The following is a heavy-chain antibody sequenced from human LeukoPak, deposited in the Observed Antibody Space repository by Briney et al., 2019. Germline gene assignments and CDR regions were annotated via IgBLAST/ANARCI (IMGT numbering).Heavy chain of an antibody. Sequence: GTSLRLSCAASGFTFSYYGMHWVRQAPGKGLEWVAVISNDGTNKNCADSVKGRFTISRDNSKNTLYLQMNSLRAEDTAVYYCAKSAAVTSFVGRFGDYWGQGTLVTVSS. J-gene: IGHJ4*02. D-gene: IGHD4-11*01. V-gene: IGHV3-30*18. CDR3: AKSAAVTSFVGRFGDY. CDR2: ISNDGTNK. CDR1: GFTFSYYG.